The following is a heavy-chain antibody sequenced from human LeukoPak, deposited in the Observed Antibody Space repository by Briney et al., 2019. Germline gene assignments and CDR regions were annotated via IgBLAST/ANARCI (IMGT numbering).Heavy chain of an antibody. CDR2: IYPGDSDT. D-gene: IGHD2-21*02. CDR1: GYSFTSYW. CDR3: ARLDCGGDCYSVPEYFQH. Sequence: GESLKISCKGSGYSFTSYWIGWVRQMPGKGLEWMGIIYPGDSDTRYSPSFQGQVTFSANKSISTAYLQWSSLKASDTAMYYCARLDCGGDCYSVPEYFQHWGQGTLVTVSS. V-gene: IGHV5-51*01. J-gene: IGHJ1*01.